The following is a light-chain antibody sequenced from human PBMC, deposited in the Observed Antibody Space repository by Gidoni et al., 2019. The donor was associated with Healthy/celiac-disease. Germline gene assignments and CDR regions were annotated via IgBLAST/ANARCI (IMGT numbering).Light chain of an antibody. CDR2: DVS. J-gene: IGLJ1*01. V-gene: IGLV2-14*03. Sequence: QSALSPPASASGAPGQSTTISCTGTSSDVGGYNYLSWYQQPPGKAPKLMIYDVSNRPSGVSNRFSGSKSGNTASLTISGLQAEDEADYYCSSYTSSSPYVFGTGTKVTVL. CDR3: SSYTSSSPYV. CDR1: SSDVGGYNY.